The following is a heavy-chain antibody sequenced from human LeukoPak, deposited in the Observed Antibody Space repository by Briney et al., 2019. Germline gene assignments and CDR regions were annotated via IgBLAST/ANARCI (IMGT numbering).Heavy chain of an antibody. V-gene: IGHV3-7*01. J-gene: IGHJ3*02. CDR3: ARVLLWIGGAFDI. Sequence: GGSLRLSCAASGFTFSSYGMSWVRQAPGKGLEWVANIKQDGSEKYYVDSVKGRFTISRDNAKNSLYLQMNSLRAEDTAVYYCARVLLWIGGAFDIWGQGTMVTVSS. CDR2: IKQDGSEK. CDR1: GFTFSSYG. D-gene: IGHD3-10*01.